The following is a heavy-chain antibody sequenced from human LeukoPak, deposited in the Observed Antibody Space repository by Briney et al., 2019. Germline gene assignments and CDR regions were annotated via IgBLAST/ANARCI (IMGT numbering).Heavy chain of an antibody. CDR1: GGSISSSSYY. CDR3: ATVLSGSYSHAFDI. Sequence: PSETLSLTCTVSGGSISSSSYYWGWIRQPPGKGLEWIGSIYYSGSTYYNPSLKSRVTISVDTSKNQFSLKLSSVTATDTAVYYCATVLSGSYSHAFDIWGQGTMVTVSS. D-gene: IGHD1-26*01. V-gene: IGHV4-39*01. CDR2: IYYSGST. J-gene: IGHJ3*02.